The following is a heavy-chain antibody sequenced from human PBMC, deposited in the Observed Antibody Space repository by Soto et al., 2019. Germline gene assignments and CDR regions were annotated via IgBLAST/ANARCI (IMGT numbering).Heavy chain of an antibody. Sequence: SETLSLTCAVYGGSFSGYYWSWIRQPPGKGLEWIGEINHSGSTNYNPSLKSRVTISVDTSKNQFSLKLSSVTAADTAVYYCARAGTTGLKWFDPWGQGTLVTVSS. V-gene: IGHV4-34*01. J-gene: IGHJ5*02. CDR2: INHSGST. CDR3: ARAGTTGLKWFDP. CDR1: GGSFSGYY. D-gene: IGHD1-7*01.